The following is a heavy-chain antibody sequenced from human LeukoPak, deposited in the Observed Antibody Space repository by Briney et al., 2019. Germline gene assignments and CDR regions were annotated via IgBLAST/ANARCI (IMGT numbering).Heavy chain of an antibody. CDR3: AKEGPTGTTKFDY. V-gene: IGHV3-23*01. CDR1: GFTFSSYA. D-gene: IGHD1-1*01. J-gene: IGHJ4*02. CDR2: ISENGGTT. Sequence: PGGSLRLSYAASGFTFSSYAMSWLRQAPGKGLEWVSAISENGGTTYYADSVKGRSTISRDNSKNTLSLQLNSLRAEDTAVYYCAKEGPTGTTKFDYWGQGTLVTVSS.